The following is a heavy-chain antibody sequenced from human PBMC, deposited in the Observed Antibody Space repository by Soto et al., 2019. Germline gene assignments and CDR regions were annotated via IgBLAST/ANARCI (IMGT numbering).Heavy chain of an antibody. CDR2: VYYSGTT. D-gene: IGHD4-17*01. J-gene: IGHJ4*02. Sequence: PSETLSLTCSVSGGSVSDKTYYWSWIRQPPGKRLEWIGYVYYSGTTNYNPSLKSRVTISVDLSKNRFSLRLSSVTTADTALYYCARSSYGDPHYLAGFDYWGQGTLVTVYS. CDR1: GGSVSDKTYY. CDR3: ARSSYGDPHYLAGFDY. V-gene: IGHV4-61*01.